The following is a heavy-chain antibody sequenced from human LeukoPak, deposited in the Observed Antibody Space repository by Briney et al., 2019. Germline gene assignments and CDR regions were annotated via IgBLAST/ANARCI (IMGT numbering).Heavy chain of an antibody. J-gene: IGHJ4*02. V-gene: IGHV3-15*07. Sequence: GGSLRLSCAASGFTFNNDWMNWVRQAPGKGLEWVARIKSNIDGETADYAAPVKGRFTISRDDSKNTLYLQMNSLRAEDTAEYYCAKDSNGWYQRGSNYFDYWGQGTLVTVSS. CDR1: GFTFNNDW. CDR2: IKSNIDGETA. CDR3: AKDSNGWYQRGSNYFDY. D-gene: IGHD6-19*01.